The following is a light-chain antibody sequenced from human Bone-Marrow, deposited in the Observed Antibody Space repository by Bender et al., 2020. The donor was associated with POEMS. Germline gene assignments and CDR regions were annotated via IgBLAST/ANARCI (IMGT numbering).Light chain of an antibody. Sequence: QSALTQPPSASGSPGQSVTISCAGTSSDIGSYNYVSWYQQHPGKAPKLIIFEVNKRPLGVPDRFSGSKSDNTASLTVSGLQAEDEAEYFCSSYAGSSVYWVFGGGTKLTVL. J-gene: IGLJ3*02. CDR1: SSDIGSYNY. V-gene: IGLV2-8*01. CDR2: EVN. CDR3: SSYAGSSVYWV.